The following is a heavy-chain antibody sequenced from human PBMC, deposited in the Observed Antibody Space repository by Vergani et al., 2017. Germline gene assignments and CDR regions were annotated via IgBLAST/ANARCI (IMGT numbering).Heavy chain of an antibody. V-gene: IGHV3-21*01. CDR2: ISIISSYI. Sequence: EVQLVESGGGLVKPGGSLRLSCAASGFTFSSYSMNWVRQAPGKGLELVSSISIISSYIYYADSVEGRFTISRDNAKNSLYLQMNSLRAEDTAVYYCARAFIVGATNYYYSFMDVWGKGTTVTVSS. D-gene: IGHD1-26*01. J-gene: IGHJ6*03. CDR1: GFTFSSYS. CDR3: ARAFIVGATNYYYSFMDV.